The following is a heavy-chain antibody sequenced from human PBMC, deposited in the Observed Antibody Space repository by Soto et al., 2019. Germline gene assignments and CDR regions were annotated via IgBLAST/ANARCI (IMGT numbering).Heavy chain of an antibody. J-gene: IGHJ4*02. CDR3: TRLGVEGSDWQSFH. CDR1: GYNFSNYW. V-gene: IGHV5-51*01. Sequence: EVQLVQSGAEVKKPGESLKISCKGSGYNFSNYWIGWVRQMPGKGLEWMGIIYPGDSDTRYRPSFQGQVTISADKSISNIYLQWSRLKASDTAMYFCTRLGVEGSDWQSFHWGQGTLVTVSS. CDR2: IYPGDSDT. D-gene: IGHD3-9*01.